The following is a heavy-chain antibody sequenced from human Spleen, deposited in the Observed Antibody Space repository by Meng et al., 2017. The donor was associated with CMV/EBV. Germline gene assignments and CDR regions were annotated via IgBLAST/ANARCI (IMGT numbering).Heavy chain of an antibody. CDR2: ISWNSGSI. J-gene: IGHJ4*02. CDR1: GFTFDDYA. V-gene: IGHV3-9*01. Sequence: SLKISCAASGFTFDDYAMHWVRQAPGKGLEWVSGISWNSGSIGYADSVKGRFTISRDNAKNSLYLQMNSLRAEDTAFYYCARVLSGAVDYWGQGTLVTVSS. CDR3: ARVLSGAVDY. D-gene: IGHD7-27*01.